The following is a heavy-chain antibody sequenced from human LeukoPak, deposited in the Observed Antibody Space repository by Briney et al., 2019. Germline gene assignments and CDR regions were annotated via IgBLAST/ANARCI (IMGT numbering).Heavy chain of an antibody. CDR3: ARYYGSGSPYREYYFDY. CDR1: GFTFSSYA. V-gene: IGHV3-48*04. D-gene: IGHD3-10*01. J-gene: IGHJ4*02. CDR2: ISSSSSTI. Sequence: GGSLRLSCAASGFTFSSYAMSWVRQAPGKGLEWVSYISSSSSTIYYADSVKGRFTISRDNAKNSLYLQMNSLRAEDTAVYYCARYYGSGSPYREYYFDYWGQGTLVTVSS.